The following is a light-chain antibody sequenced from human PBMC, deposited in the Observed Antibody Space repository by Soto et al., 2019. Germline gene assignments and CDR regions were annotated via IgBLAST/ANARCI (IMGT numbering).Light chain of an antibody. CDR3: QQRSNWPIT. Sequence: EIVLTQSPATLSLSPGERATLSCRASQSVSSYLDWYQQKHGQAPRLLIYDASNRATGIPARFSGSGSGTDFTLTISSLEPEDFAVYYCQQRSNWPITVGQGTRLEIK. V-gene: IGKV3-11*01. J-gene: IGKJ5*01. CDR2: DAS. CDR1: QSVSSY.